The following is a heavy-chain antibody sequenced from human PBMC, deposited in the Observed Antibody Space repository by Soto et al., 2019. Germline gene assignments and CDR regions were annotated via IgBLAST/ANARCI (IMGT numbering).Heavy chain of an antibody. D-gene: IGHD1-7*01. J-gene: IGHJ1*01. V-gene: IGHV3-23*01. CDR1: GFTCSVYA. CDR2: ISSNGGRT. CDR3: AKYSELPYEAYLQQ. Sequence: EVQVLESGGGLVQPGGSLRLSCAASGFTCSVYAMSWVRQAPGKGLEWVSAISSNGGRTFYADSLRGRFTISRDNSKSALYLLMNNLRAEDTAIYYCAKYSELPYEAYLQQWGQGTLVTVSS.